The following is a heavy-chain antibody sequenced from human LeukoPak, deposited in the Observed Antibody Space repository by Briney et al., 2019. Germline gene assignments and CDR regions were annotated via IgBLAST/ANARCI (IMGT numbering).Heavy chain of an antibody. CDR1: GFTFSTYA. J-gene: IGHJ4*02. Sequence: GVSLRLACAASGFTFSTYAMSWVRQAPGKGLEWVSAISGSGGSTFNADSVKGRFTISRDNSKNTLFLQMNSLRAEDTAIYYCAKDHPSGYYFDYWGQGTLVTVSS. CDR2: ISGSGGST. CDR3: AKDHPSGYYFDY. V-gene: IGHV3-23*01. D-gene: IGHD1-14*01.